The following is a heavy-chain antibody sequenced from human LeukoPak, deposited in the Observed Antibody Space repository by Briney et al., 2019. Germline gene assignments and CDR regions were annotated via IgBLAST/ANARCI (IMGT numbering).Heavy chain of an antibody. CDR1: GYTFTSYD. Sequence: ASVKVSCKASGYTFTSYDINWVRQAPGQGLEWMGWMNPNSGNTGYAQKFQGRVTMTRNTSISTAYMELSSLRSEDTAVYYCARGVGFGESAGAFDIWGQGTMVTVSS. D-gene: IGHD3-10*01. J-gene: IGHJ3*02. V-gene: IGHV1-8*01. CDR3: ARGVGFGESAGAFDI. CDR2: MNPNSGNT.